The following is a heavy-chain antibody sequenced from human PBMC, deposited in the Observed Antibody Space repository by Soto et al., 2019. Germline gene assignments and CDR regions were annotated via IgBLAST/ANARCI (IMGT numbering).Heavy chain of an antibody. CDR2: IRWDSGKI. Sequence: GGSLRLSCAGSGFTFDDYAMHWVRLDPVKGLEWVASIRWDSGKIGYADSVKGRFTISRDNAKNSLYLQMDSLRADDTALYFCAKDKSNEELSVYYYNGLDAWGQGTTVTVSS. CDR1: GFTFDDYA. J-gene: IGHJ6*02. CDR3: AKDKSNEELSVYYYNGLDA. D-gene: IGHD3-10*01. V-gene: IGHV3-9*01.